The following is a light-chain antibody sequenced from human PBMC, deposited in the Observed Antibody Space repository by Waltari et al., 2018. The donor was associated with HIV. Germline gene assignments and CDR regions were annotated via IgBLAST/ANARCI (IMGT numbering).Light chain of an antibody. CDR1: QSITNNN. Sequence: EILMTTPPATRSVSPGERATLSCGASQSITNNNLAWYQQKPGQAPRLLIYRASTRATGIPARFSGSGSGTQFTLTISSLQSEDFAVYYCQQYNNWPLTFGGGTKVEIK. CDR3: QQYNNWPLT. V-gene: IGKV3-15*01. CDR2: RAS. J-gene: IGKJ4*01.